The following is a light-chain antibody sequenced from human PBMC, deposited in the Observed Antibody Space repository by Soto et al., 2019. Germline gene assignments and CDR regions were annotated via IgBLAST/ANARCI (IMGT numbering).Light chain of an antibody. CDR2: DAS. CDR1: QSIGTW. J-gene: IGKJ4*01. V-gene: IGKV1-5*01. Sequence: DIQMTQSPSTMSASIRDRVTITCRASQSIGTWLAWYQQKPGRVPKLLIYDASTLESGVPSRFSGSGAGTEFTLTISSLQPDDFATYYCQQYNSYPLTFGGGTKVDI. CDR3: QQYNSYPLT.